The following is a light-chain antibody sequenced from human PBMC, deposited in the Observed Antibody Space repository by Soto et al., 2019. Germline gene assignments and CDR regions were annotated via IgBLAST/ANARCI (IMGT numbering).Light chain of an antibody. Sequence: EIGLTQSPGTLSLSPGARVTLSSMASQKIDIKLAWYQQRPGQVPRRLIFGASTRATDTPTRFSGSGSGTDFTLTITGLQAEDFAVYYCQQYNAWPWTFGQGTKVDIK. CDR3: QQYNAWPWT. CDR1: QKIDIK. J-gene: IGKJ1*01. CDR2: GAS. V-gene: IGKV3-15*01.